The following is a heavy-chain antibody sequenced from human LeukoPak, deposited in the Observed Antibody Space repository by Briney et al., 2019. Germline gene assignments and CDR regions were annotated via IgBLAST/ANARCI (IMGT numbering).Heavy chain of an antibody. D-gene: IGHD2-8*02. CDR1: GFTFSSYA. J-gene: IGHJ5*02. V-gene: IGHV3-23*01. CDR3: AKMGQATVGEEWFDP. Sequence: GGSLRLSCAASGFTFSSYAMSWVRQAPGKGLEWVSSISGSGGSTYYADSVKGRFTISRDNSKNTLYLQMNSLRAEDTAVYYCAKMGQATVGEEWFDPWGQGTLVTVSS. CDR2: ISGSGGST.